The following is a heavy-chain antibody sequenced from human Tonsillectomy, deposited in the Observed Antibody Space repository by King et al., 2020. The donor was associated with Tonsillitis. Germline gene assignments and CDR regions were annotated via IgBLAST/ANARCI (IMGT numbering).Heavy chain of an antibody. CDR1: GGSISSYP. CDR3: ARGPNGGNLLFHV. D-gene: IGHD4-23*01. V-gene: IGHV4-59*01. CDR2: IFDNGNT. Sequence: VQLQESGPGLVKPSETLSLTCTVSGGSISSYPWSWIRQLPGKGLEWIGDIFDNGNTNYNPSLQSRVHISVDTSKNQFSLRLWSVTAADTAVYYCARGPNGGNLLFHVWGQGTMVTVSS. J-gene: IGHJ3*01.